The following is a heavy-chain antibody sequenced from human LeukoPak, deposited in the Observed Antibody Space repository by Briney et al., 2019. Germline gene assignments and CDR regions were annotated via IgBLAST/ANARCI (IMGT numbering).Heavy chain of an antibody. CDR1: GDSINSGSYY. Sequence: SETLSLTCTVSGDSINSGSYYWSWIRQPAGKGLEWIGRIYSSGSTNYNPSLNSRVTISLDTSKNQVSLKLSSVTAADTAVYYCARVGPTSCLDYWGQGTLVTVSS. CDR2: IYSSGST. CDR3: ARVGPTSCLDY. J-gene: IGHJ4*02. D-gene: IGHD2-2*01. V-gene: IGHV4-61*02.